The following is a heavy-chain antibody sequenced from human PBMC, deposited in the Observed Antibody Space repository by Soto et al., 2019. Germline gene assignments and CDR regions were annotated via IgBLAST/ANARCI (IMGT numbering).Heavy chain of an antibody. CDR3: ATDSSTTVTHY. CDR1: GFSFSKYG. J-gene: IGHJ4*02. Sequence: QVQLVESGGGVVQPGRSLRLSCAASGFSFSKYGMHWVRQAPGKGLEWVAVIWYDGSTKYYGDSVKGRFSISRDNSQKMVYRQMNSLRVEDTAVYYCATDSSTTVTHYWGQGTLVTVSS. V-gene: IGHV3-33*03. CDR2: IWYDGSTK. D-gene: IGHD4-17*01.